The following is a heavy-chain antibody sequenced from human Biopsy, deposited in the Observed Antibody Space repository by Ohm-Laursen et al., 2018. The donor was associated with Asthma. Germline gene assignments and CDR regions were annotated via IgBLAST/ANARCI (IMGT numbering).Heavy chain of an antibody. CDR1: GDSFSNYA. CDR3: ARGYSGSDRIVYYYSGLEV. D-gene: IGHD5-12*01. V-gene: IGHV1-69*13. Sequence: SVKVSCNASGDSFSNYAISWVRQAPGQGLEWMGGLIPVLGTPDHAQMFEGRVTITADESTSTAHMELSSLSSEDTAVYYCARGYSGSDRIVYYYSGLEVWGQGTTVTVSS. J-gene: IGHJ6*02. CDR2: LIPVLGTP.